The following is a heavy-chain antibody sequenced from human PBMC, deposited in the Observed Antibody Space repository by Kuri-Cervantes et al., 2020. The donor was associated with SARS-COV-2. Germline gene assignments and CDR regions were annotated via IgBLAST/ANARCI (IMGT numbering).Heavy chain of an antibody. V-gene: IGHV1-24*01. D-gene: IGHD2-15*01. CDR1: GYTLTELS. J-gene: IGHJ5*02. Sequence: ASVKVSCKVSGYTLTELSMHWVRQAPGKGLEWMGGFDPEDGETIYAQKFQGRVTMTEDTSTDTAYMELSSLRSEDTAVYHCATAPAVVAANWFDPWGQGTLVTVSS. CDR3: ATAPAVVAANWFDP. CDR2: FDPEDGET.